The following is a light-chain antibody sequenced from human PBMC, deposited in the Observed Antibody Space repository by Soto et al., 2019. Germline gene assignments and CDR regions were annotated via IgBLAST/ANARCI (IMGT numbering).Light chain of an antibody. CDR1: QGISRS. J-gene: IGKJ5*01. Sequence: SEWSREPSSVSDAVGDRVTITCQASQGISRSLAWYQQKPGKAPKLLIYSASSLQSGVPSRFSCSGFGTDFTLTISSLQPEDFATYYCQQADTFLFPFAQGTRLEIK. CDR2: SAS. CDR3: QQADTFLFP. V-gene: IGKV1D-12*01.